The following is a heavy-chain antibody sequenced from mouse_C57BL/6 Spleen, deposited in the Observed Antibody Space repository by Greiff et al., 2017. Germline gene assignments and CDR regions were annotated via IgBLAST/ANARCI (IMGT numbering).Heavy chain of an antibody. J-gene: IGHJ4*01. Sequence: QVQLQQPGAELVMPGASVKLSCKASGYTFTSYWMYWVKQRPGQGLEWIGAIEPSDSYSNYKQKFKGKSTLTGDKSSSTAYMPLSSLTSEDSAVYYCALITTVVARAMDYWGQGTSVTVSS. CDR2: IEPSDSYS. CDR3: ALITTVVARAMDY. D-gene: IGHD1-1*01. V-gene: IGHV1-69*01. CDR1: GYTFTSYW.